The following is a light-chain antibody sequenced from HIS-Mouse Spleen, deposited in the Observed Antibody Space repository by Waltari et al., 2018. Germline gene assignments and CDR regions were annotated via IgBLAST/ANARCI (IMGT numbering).Light chain of an antibody. CDR1: ALPKKY. V-gene: IGLV3-10*01. Sequence: SYELTQPPSVSVSPGQTARITCSGDALPKKYAYWYQQKSGQAPVLVIYEDSKRPSGITGRFYGSRSGTMATVTISGAQVEDEADYYCYSTDSSGNHRVFGGGTKLTVL. CDR2: EDS. CDR3: YSTDSSGNHRV. J-gene: IGLJ2*01.